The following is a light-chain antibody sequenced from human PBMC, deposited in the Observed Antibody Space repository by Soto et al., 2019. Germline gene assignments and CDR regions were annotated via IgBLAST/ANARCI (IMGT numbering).Light chain of an antibody. J-gene: IGLJ2*01. Sequence: QSALTQPASVSGSPGQSITISCTGSSSDVGGFDHVSSYQLYPGNAPKLIIYEVHNRPSGVSGRFSGSKSGNTASLTISGLQAEDDADYFCSSFATGTMVVFGGGTKVTVL. CDR2: EVH. CDR3: SSFATGTMVV. CDR1: SSDVGGFDH. V-gene: IGLV2-14*01.